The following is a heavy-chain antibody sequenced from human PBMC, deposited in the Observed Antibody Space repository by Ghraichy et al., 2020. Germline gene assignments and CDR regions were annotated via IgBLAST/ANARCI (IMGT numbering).Heavy chain of an antibody. J-gene: IGHJ5*02. V-gene: IGHV4-39*01. CDR3: ATNTSGRWFDP. CDR1: GDPISSTNYY. D-gene: IGHD6-19*01. Sequence: SETLSLTCTVSGDPISSTNYYWGWIRQPPGKGLEWIGSIYYSGSTHYNPSLKSRVIVSIDTSKNQFSLKFSSISAADTGVYYFATNTSGRWFDPWGQGTLVTVSS. CDR2: IYYSGST.